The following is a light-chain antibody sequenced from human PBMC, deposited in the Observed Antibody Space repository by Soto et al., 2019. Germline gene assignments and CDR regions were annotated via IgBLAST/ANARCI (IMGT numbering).Light chain of an antibody. V-gene: IGLV2-8*01. CDR1: SSDVGAYDY. CDR2: EVN. J-gene: IGLJ2*01. CDR3: SSYAGSNNVL. Sequence: QTVVTQPPSASGSPGQSVTISCTGTSSDVGAYDYVSWYQQHPGKAPKLIIYEVNKRPSGVPDRFSGSKSGNTASLTVSGLQAEDEADYYCSSYAGSNNVLFGGGTKLTVL.